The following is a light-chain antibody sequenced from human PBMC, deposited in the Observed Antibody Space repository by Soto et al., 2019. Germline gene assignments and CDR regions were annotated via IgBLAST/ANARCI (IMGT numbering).Light chain of an antibody. CDR3: QQYETFSGT. Sequence: DIQITQSPSTLSASVGDRVTITCRASQSISSWLAWYKQKPGKAPKILIYKASSLESGVPSRFSGSGSGTDFTLTIASLQPDDFATYYCQQYETFSGTFGPGTKVDNK. CDR1: QSISSW. CDR2: KAS. V-gene: IGKV1-5*03. J-gene: IGKJ1*01.